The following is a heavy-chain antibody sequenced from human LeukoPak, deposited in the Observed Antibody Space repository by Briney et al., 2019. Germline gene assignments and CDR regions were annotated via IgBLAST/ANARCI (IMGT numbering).Heavy chain of an antibody. V-gene: IGHV1-3*01. CDR2: INAGNGNT. Sequence: ASVKVSCKASGYTFTSYAMHWVRQAPGQRLEWMGWINAGNGNTKYSQEFQGRVTITRDTSASTAYMELSSLRSEDTAVYYCARGQLGSGWYIDWGQGTLVTVSS. CDR1: GYTFTSYA. CDR3: ARGQLGSGWYID. J-gene: IGHJ4*02. D-gene: IGHD6-19*01.